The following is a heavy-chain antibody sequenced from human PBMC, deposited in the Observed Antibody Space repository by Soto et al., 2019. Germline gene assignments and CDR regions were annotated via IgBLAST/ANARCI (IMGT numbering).Heavy chain of an antibody. CDR3: AAGIQLWSPFDY. Sequence: GASVKVSCKASGGTFSSYIIIWVRQAPGQGLEWLGGIVPIFGTPNYAQKFQGRVTITADKSTSTAYMELISLTSEDTAFYYCAAGIQLWSPFDYWGQGTLVTSPQ. CDR1: GGTFSSYI. CDR2: IVPIFGTP. V-gene: IGHV1-69*06. J-gene: IGHJ4*02. D-gene: IGHD5-18*01.